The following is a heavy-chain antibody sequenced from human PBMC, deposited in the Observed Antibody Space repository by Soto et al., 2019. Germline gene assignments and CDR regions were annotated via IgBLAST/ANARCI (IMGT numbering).Heavy chain of an antibody. CDR3: ARHFVAVVIKGWGY. V-gene: IGHV4-39*01. J-gene: IGHJ4*02. CDR2: TYYNGNA. CDR1: GASIDRSNYY. Sequence: QLQLQESGPGLVKPSETLSLTCTVSGASIDRSNYYWDWIRQPPGKGLEWIGTTYYNGNAYYNPSLKSRVSMSVDTSKNLFSLKLISVTAADTAVYYCARHFVAVVIKGWGYWGQGTLVTVSS. D-gene: IGHD3-22*01.